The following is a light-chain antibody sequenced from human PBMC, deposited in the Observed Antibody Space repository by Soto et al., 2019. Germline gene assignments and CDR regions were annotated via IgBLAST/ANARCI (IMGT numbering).Light chain of an antibody. V-gene: IGKV3-11*01. J-gene: IGKJ3*01. Sequence: VLTQSPATLSLSPGERATLSCRASQSVSTYLAWYQKKPGQAPRLLIYDASFRATGIPDRFSGSGSGTEFSLSITGLQPDDFATYYCQYYRGLSSFGPGTKVDI. CDR2: DAS. CDR3: QYYRGLSS. CDR1: QSVSTY.